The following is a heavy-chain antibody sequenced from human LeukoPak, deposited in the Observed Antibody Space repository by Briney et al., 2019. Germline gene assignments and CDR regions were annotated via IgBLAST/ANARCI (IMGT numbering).Heavy chain of an antibody. CDR2: ISSDSSYI. Sequence: PGGSLRLSCAASGFTFSSYSMNWVRQAPGKGLEWVSSISSDSSYIYYADSVKGRFTISRDNAKNSLYLQMNSLRAEDTAVYYCAREIAVAGNFDYWGQGTLVTVSS. D-gene: IGHD6-19*01. V-gene: IGHV3-21*01. CDR1: GFTFSSYS. J-gene: IGHJ4*02. CDR3: AREIAVAGNFDY.